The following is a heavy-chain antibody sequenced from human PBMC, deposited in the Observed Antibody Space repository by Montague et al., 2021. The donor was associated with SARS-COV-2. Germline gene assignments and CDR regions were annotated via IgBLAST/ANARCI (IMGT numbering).Heavy chain of an antibody. D-gene: IGHD3-3*01. J-gene: IGHJ5*02. V-gene: IGHV1-18*01. CDR3: VRAAGHDFWSDYYLNWFDP. CDR1: GYKFTSFG. CDR2: ISTYNGLT. Sequence: SVKVSCKASGYKFTSFGLAWVRQAPGQGPEWMGWISTYNGLTRYAQKFQGKVTMTRDTSTTTGYMELKFLIPDDTAMYYCVRAAGHDFWSDYYLNWFDPWGQGTPVTVSS.